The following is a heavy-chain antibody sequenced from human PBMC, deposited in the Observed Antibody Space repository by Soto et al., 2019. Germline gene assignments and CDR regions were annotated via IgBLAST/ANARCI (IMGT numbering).Heavy chain of an antibody. CDR3: ARGLITGSHYSGGWYYFDS. V-gene: IGHV4-34*01. CDR2: INHSGSA. J-gene: IGHJ4*02. CDR1: GESFSGHI. Sequence: QVQLQQSGAGLLKPSETLSLTCAVYGESFSGHIWTWIRQTPGKGLQWIGQINHSGSASYNPSLKRGVTISVRTSNSQFSLELSSVTAADPAVYYCARGLITGSHYSGGWYYFDSWGQGTQVTVSS. D-gene: IGHD6-19*01.